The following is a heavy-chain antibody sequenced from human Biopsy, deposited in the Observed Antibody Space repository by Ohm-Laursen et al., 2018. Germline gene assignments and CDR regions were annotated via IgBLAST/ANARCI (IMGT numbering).Heavy chain of an antibody. V-gene: IGHV1-2*02. CDR3: ARERDP. CDR2: IDTINGGA. Sequence: ASVKVSCKVSGYTFTDYYVHWVRQAPGHGLEWMGWIDTINGGARYAQKFQGRVTMTRDTSISTAYMELSRLTSGDTAVYYCARERDPWGQGTLVTVSS. J-gene: IGHJ5*02. CDR1: GYTFTDYY.